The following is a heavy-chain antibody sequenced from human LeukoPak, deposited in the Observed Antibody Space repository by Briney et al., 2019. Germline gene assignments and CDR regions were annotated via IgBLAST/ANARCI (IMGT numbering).Heavy chain of an antibody. CDR3: ARSLAVAGTGVGMDV. CDR2: IWYDGSNK. V-gene: IGHV3-33*01. J-gene: IGHJ6*02. CDR1: GFTFSSYG. Sequence: GGSLRLSCAASGFTFSSYGMHWVRQAPGKGLEWVAVIWYDGSNKYYADSVKGRFTISRDNSKNTLYLQMNSLRAEDTAVYYCARSLAVAGTGVGMDVWGQGTTVTVSS. D-gene: IGHD6-19*01.